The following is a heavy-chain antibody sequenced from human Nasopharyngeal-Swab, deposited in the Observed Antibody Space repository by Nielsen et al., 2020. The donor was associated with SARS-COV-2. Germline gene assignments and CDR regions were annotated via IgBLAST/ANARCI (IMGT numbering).Heavy chain of an antibody. CDR3: ARSPGLRYGNNWFDP. Sequence: ASVKVSSKASGYTFTSYYMHWVRQAPGKGLEWMGIINPSGGSTSYAQKFQGRVTMTRDTSTSTVYMELSSLRSEDTAVYYCARSPGLRYGNNWFDPWGQGTLVTVSS. D-gene: IGHD5-12*01. CDR1: GYTFTSYY. CDR2: INPSGGST. V-gene: IGHV1-46*01. J-gene: IGHJ5*02.